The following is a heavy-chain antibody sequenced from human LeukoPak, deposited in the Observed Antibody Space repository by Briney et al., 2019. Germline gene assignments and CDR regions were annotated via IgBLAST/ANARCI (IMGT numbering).Heavy chain of an antibody. D-gene: IGHD5-24*01. CDR1: GFTFTNYN. V-gene: IGHV1-46*01. CDR2: IDPSGGST. CDR3: ARVRDGYNDAYDI. J-gene: IGHJ3*02. Sequence: ASVKVSCKASGFTFTNYNMHWVRQAPGQGLEWMGIIDPSGGSTNYAQNFQARVTMTRDTSTSTVYMELSSLRSEDTAVYYCARVRDGYNDAYDIWGQGTMVTVPS.